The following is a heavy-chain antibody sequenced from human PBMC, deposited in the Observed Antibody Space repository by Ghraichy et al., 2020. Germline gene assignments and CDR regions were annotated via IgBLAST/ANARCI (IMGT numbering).Heavy chain of an antibody. CDR1: GFTFSGYS. CDR3: ARGSKVVRFYYYDGMDV. V-gene: IGHV3-48*02. D-gene: IGHD4-23*01. CDR2: ITSSSRTI. Sequence: LSLTCVGSGFTFSGYSMNWFRQSPWKGLEWVSYITSSSRTIFHADSVKGRFTISRDNAQNSLYLQMNSLRDEDTAEYFCARGSKVVRFYYYDGMDVWGQGTTVTVAS. J-gene: IGHJ6*02.